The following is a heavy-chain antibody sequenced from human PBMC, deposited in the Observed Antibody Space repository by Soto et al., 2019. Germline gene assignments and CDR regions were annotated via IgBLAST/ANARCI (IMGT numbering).Heavy chain of an antibody. Sequence: GASVKVSCKASGYTFTSYGISWVRQAPGQGLEWMGWISAYNGNTNYAQKLQGRVTMTTDTSTSTAYMELRSLRSDDAAVYYCAREGKQLGGYYYYYGMDVWGQGTTVTVSS. CDR3: AREGKQLGGYYYYYGMDV. V-gene: IGHV1-18*01. CDR2: ISAYNGNT. CDR1: GYTFTSYG. J-gene: IGHJ6*02. D-gene: IGHD6-6*01.